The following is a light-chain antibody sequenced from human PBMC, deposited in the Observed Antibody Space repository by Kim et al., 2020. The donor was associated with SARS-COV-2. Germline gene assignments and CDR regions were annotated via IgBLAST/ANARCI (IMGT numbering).Light chain of an antibody. CDR3: LSYVGDRDVVL. CDR1: SSDVGRYNL. V-gene: IGLV2-23*02. CDR2: EVI. Sequence: QSITISCTGTSSDVGRYNLVSWYQQHPDTAPKLLIYEVIKRPSGVSNRFSGSKSGNTASLTISGLQAEDEADYYCLSYVGDRDVVLFGGGTQLTVL. J-gene: IGLJ2*01.